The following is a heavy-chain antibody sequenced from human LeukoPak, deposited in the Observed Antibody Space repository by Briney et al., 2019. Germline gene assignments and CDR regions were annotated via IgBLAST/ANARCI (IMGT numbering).Heavy chain of an antibody. D-gene: IGHD3-3*01. CDR1: GGSISSYY. J-gene: IGHJ2*01. V-gene: IGHV4-4*09. Sequence: SETLSLTFTVSGGSISSYYWSWIRQPPRKGLGWIGYIYTTGSTDYNPSLKSRVTISVDTSKNHLSLNLSSVTAADTAVYYCARRGTIFGPESLWGRGTLVTVSS. CDR3: ARRGTIFGPESL. CDR2: IYTTGST.